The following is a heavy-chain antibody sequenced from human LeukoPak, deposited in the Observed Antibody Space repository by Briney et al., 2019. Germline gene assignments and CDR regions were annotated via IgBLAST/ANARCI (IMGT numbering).Heavy chain of an antibody. Sequence: GGSLRLSCGASGFTFSSYGMHWVQQTPGKGLEWLSFIQYDASYDLYSDSVRGRFTISRDNSKNILYLQMNSLRTEDSAVYFCAKDFRVGARSFDYWGQGTLVTVSS. CDR2: IQYDASYD. CDR1: GFTFSSYG. V-gene: IGHV3-30*02. J-gene: IGHJ4*02. CDR3: AKDFRVGARSFDY. D-gene: IGHD1-26*01.